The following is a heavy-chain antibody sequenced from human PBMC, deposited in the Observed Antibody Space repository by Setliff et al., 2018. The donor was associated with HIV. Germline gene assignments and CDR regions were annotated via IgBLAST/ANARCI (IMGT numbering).Heavy chain of an antibody. CDR1: GGSIRGDDYY. CDR2: VFHTGTT. V-gene: IGHV4-31*03. J-gene: IGHJ4*02. CDR3: ARDKPYDSSGYRTLYY. Sequence: SETLSLTCTVSGGSIRGDDYYWTWIRQHPGKGLEWIGYVFHTGTTYYNPSLKSRLTLSVDTSKNQSSLKLSSVTAADTAVYYCARDKPYDSSGYRTLYYWGQGTLVPVSS. D-gene: IGHD3-22*01.